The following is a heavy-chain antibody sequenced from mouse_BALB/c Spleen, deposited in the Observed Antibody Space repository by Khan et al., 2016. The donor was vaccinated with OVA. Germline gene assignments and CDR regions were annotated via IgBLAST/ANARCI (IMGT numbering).Heavy chain of an antibody. Sequence: EVELVESGGGLVKPGGSLKLSCAASVFTFSNFAMSWVRQTPEKRLEWVATISSAGTYTYYPDSVKGRFTISRDNAKNTLYVQMNSLRSEDTAMYYCANGNYGWFAYWGQGTLVTVSA. D-gene: IGHD1-1*01. V-gene: IGHV5-9-1*01. CDR2: ISSAGTYT. CDR3: ANGNYGWFAY. CDR1: VFTFSNFA. J-gene: IGHJ3*01.